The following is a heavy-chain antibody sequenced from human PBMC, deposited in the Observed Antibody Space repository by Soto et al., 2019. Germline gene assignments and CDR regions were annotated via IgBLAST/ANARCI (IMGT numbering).Heavy chain of an antibody. Sequence: GGSLRLSCVTSGYTFNTYNMHWVRQAPGKGLEWVALIWNDGSNRQYADSVKGRFTISRDNSKNTVYLQMNSLRVEDTAVYFCARSLADDAFDIWGHGTMVTVSS. J-gene: IGHJ3*02. CDR1: GYTFNTYN. V-gene: IGHV3-33*01. CDR2: IWNDGSNR. CDR3: ARSLADDAFDI. D-gene: IGHD3-3*02.